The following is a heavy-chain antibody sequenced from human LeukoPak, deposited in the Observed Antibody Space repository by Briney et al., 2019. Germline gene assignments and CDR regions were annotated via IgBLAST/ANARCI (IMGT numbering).Heavy chain of an antibody. D-gene: IGHD3-10*01. CDR1: GYTFTSYA. V-gene: IGHV3-23*01. CDR3: AKDRGAMFSGHY. Sequence: SCKASGYTFTSYAMSWVRQAPGKGLEWVSAISGSGGSTYYADSVKGRFTISRDNSKNTLYLQMNSLRAEDTAVYYCAKDRGAMFSGHYWGQGTLVTVSS. CDR2: ISGSGGST. J-gene: IGHJ4*02.